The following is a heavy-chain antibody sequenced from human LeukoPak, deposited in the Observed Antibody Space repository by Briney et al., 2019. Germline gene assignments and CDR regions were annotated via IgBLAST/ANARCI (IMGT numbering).Heavy chain of an antibody. Sequence: GGSLRLSCVASGFTFTKHWMSWVRQAPGKGLEWVANIKQDGSEKYYVDSVKGRFTISRDNAKNSLYLQMNSLRAEDTAVYYCGILTLTPGWGQGTLVTVSS. J-gene: IGHJ4*02. D-gene: IGHD2-8*01. CDR2: IKQDGSEK. V-gene: IGHV3-7*01. CDR3: GILTLTPG. CDR1: GFTFTKHW.